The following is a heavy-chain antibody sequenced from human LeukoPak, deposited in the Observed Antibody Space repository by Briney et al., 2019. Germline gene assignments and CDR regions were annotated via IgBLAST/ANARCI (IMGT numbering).Heavy chain of an antibody. V-gene: IGHV4-38-2*02. CDR3: ASGPTVVAFPFDY. J-gene: IGHJ4*02. Sequence: PSETLSLTCTVSGYSISSGYYWGWIRQPPGKGLEGMGNIYYSGSTYYNPSLKSRVTISVDTSKNQFSLKLSSVTAADTAVYYCASGPTVVAFPFDYWGQGTLVTVSS. D-gene: IGHD4-23*01. CDR1: GYSISSGYY. CDR2: IYYSGST.